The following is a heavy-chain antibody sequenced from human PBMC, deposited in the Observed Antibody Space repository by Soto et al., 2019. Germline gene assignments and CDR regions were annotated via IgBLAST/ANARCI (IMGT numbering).Heavy chain of an antibody. V-gene: IGHV1-69*13. CDR2: IIPIFGIA. Sequence: SVKVSCKASGGTFSSSAISWVREAPGQGLEWMGGIIPIFGIANYAQKFQGRVTITADESTSTAYMELSSLRSEDTAVYYCARERIAAAGIPFDYWGQGTLVTVSS. CDR1: GGTFSSSA. CDR3: ARERIAAAGIPFDY. J-gene: IGHJ4*02. D-gene: IGHD6-13*01.